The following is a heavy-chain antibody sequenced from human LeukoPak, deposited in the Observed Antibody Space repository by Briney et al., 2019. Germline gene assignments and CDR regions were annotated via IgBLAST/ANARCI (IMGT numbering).Heavy chain of an antibody. V-gene: IGHV1-69*01. D-gene: IGHD3-3*01. J-gene: IGHJ6*03. CDR2: IIPIFGTA. CDR1: GHTFSSYA. Sequence: SVKVSCKASGHTFSSYAISWVRQPPGQRLEWMGGIIPIFGTANYAQKFQGRVTITADESTSTAYMELSSLRSEDTAVYYCARASGAHYDFWSGSYYMDVWGKGTTVTVSS. CDR3: ARASGAHYDFWSGSYYMDV.